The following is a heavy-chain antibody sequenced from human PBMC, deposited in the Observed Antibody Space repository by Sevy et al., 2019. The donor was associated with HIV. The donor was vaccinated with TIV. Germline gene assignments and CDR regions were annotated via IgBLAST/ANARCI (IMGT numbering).Heavy chain of an antibody. J-gene: IGHJ4*02. CDR3: ALYCSTTNCIFDY. CDR1: GYTFMNYG. Sequence: ASVKVSCKASGYTFMNYGISWVRQAPGQGLEWMGWISASNGNTNYAQKFQGRVTMTNDTSTTIAYMELRSLRSDDTAVYYCALYCSTTNCIFDYWGQGTLVTVSS. V-gene: IGHV1-18*01. CDR2: ISASNGNT. D-gene: IGHD2-2*01.